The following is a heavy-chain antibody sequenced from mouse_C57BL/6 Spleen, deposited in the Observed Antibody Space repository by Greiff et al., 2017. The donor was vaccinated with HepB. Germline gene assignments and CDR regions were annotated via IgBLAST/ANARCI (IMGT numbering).Heavy chain of an antibody. D-gene: IGHD1-1*01. CDR3: ARATTVVVPLDY. CDR1: GYTFTSYW. CDR2: IDPNSGGT. Sequence: QVHVKQPGAELVKPGASVKLSCKASGYTFTSYWMHWVKQRPGRGLEWIGRIDPNSGGTKYNEKFKSKATLTVDKPSSTAYMQLSSLTSEDSAVYYCARATTVVVPLDYWGQGTTLTVSS. J-gene: IGHJ2*01. V-gene: IGHV1-72*01.